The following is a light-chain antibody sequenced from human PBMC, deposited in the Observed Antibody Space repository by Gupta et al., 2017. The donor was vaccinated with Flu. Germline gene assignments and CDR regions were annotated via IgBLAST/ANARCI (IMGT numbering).Light chain of an antibody. J-gene: IGLJ1*01. Sequence: ISCSGSSTNVGSNAVNWFQQFPGTAPKLFIYRNNQRPSGVPERFSGSKSGTSASLTITELQSGDEADYYCASWDDSLKIYVFGTGTRVIVL. CDR1: STNVGSNA. CDR3: ASWDDSLKIYV. V-gene: IGLV1-44*01. CDR2: RNN.